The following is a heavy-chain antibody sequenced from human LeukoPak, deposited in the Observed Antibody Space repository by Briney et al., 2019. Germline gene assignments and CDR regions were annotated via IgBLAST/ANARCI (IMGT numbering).Heavy chain of an antibody. CDR3: AKDGTSYYYIYY. D-gene: IGHD2/OR15-2a*01. Sequence: GGSLRLSCAASGFTFSSYSMNWVRQAPGKGLEWLAFIRYDGSNTYYADSVKGRFTVSRDDSKNTLYLQMNSLRGDDTAVYYCAKDGTSYYYIYYWGQGTLVTVSS. CDR2: IRYDGSNT. V-gene: IGHV3-30*02. CDR1: GFTFSSYS. J-gene: IGHJ4*02.